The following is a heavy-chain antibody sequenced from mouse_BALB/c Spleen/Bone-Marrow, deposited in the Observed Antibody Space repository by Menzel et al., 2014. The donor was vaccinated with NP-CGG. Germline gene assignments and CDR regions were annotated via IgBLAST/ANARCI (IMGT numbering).Heavy chain of an antibody. V-gene: IGHV1-82*01. D-gene: IGHD1-1*01. J-gene: IGHJ4*01. CDR2: IYPGDGDS. Sequence: VQLQESGPELVRPGASVKISCKASGYEFSDSWMNWVKQRPGQGLEWIGRIYPGDGDSIYNGKFKGKATLTSDKFSSTAYMQLSSLTSVDSAVYFCARSLSVATPMDYWGQGTSVTVSS. CDR3: ARSLSVATPMDY. CDR1: GYEFSDSW.